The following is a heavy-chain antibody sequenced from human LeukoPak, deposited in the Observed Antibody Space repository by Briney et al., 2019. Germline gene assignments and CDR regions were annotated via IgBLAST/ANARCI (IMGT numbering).Heavy chain of an antibody. D-gene: IGHD5-24*01. J-gene: IGHJ4*02. CDR1: GFTFSSYD. CDR2: INGGGSST. CDR3: AKEVEMATIASFVFDY. Sequence: GGSLSRSCAASGFTFSSYDRIWLRQAPGQGREWVSAINGGGSSTYYADSVKGRFTISRDNPKNTLYLQMHGLRAEDTAVYYCAKEVEMATIASFVFDYWGQGTLVTVSS. V-gene: IGHV3-23*01.